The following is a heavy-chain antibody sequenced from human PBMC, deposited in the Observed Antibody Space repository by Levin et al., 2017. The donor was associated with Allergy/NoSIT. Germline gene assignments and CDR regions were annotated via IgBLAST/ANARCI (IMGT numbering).Heavy chain of an antibody. D-gene: IGHD6-6*01. J-gene: IGHJ4*02. CDR2: IYYSGST. V-gene: IGHV4-39*07. CDR1: GGSISSSSYY. CDR3: ARAGSAAHFDY. Sequence: PSETLSLTCTVSGGSISSSSYYWGWIRQPPGKGLEWIGSIYYSGSTYYNPSLKSRVTISVDTSKNQFSLKLSSVTAADTAVYYCARAGSAAHFDYWGQGTLVTVSS.